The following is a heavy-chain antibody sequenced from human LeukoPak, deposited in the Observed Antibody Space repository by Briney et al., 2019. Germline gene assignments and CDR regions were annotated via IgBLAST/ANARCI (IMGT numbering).Heavy chain of an antibody. CDR3: AKGFLLDFWNALDP. J-gene: IGHJ5*02. Sequence: PGGSLRLSCAASGFTFDDYGMSWVRQAPGKGLEWVSGISSSGGSTYYADSVKGRFTFSRDNSKNTLYLQTNSLSAEDTAVYYCAKGFLLDFWNALDPWGQGTLVTVSS. CDR1: GFTFDDYG. CDR2: ISSSGGST. D-gene: IGHD3-3*01. V-gene: IGHV3-23*01.